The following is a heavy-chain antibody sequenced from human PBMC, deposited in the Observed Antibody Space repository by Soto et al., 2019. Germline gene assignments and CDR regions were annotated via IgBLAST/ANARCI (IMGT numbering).Heavy chain of an antibody. V-gene: IGHV3-33*05. D-gene: IGHD2-8*01. CDR2: IINDGSDE. Sequence: QVQLVESGGGVVQPGRSLRLSCAASGFTFSNYGMHWVHQAPGKGLEWLAVIINDGSDEKYGDSVKGRVTISRDNSKNTLYLQINSLRVEDTAVYYCARDDDRPDNGLDMWGQGTVVTVSS. CDR3: ARDDDRPDNGLDM. J-gene: IGHJ3*02. CDR1: GFTFSNYG.